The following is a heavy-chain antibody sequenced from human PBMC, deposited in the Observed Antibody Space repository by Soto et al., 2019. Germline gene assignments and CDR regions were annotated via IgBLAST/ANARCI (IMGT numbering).Heavy chain of an antibody. Sequence: GGSPSLCCASSGVPFRSYRMHWVRQANGKGRERVAVISYDGSNKYYADSVKGRFTISRDNSKNTLYLQMNSLRAEDTAVYYCAKDRLPTSAGNDFYYYYYGMDVWGQGTTVNV. CDR2: ISYDGSNK. D-gene: IGHD6-13*01. CDR3: AKDRLPTSAGNDFYYYYYGMDV. V-gene: IGHV3-30*18. CDR1: GVPFRSYR. J-gene: IGHJ6*02.